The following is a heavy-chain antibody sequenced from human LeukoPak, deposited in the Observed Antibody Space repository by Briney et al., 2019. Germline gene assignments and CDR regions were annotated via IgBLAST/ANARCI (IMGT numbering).Heavy chain of an antibody. CDR1: GGSISSYY. J-gene: IGHJ3*02. CDR3: ARRPGVVAATGPDAFDI. CDR2: IYTSGST. Sequence: PSETLSLTCTVSGGSISSYYWSWIRQPAAKGLEWIGRIYTSGSTNYHPSIKSRVTMSVDTSKSQLPLKLSPVPAADTAVYSRARRPGVVAATGPDAFDIWGQGTMVTVSS. V-gene: IGHV4-4*07. D-gene: IGHD2-15*01.